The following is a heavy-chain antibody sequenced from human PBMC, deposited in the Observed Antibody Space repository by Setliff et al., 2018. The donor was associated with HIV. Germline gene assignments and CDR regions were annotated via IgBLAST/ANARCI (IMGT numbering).Heavy chain of an antibody. D-gene: IGHD2-8*02. Sequence: GGSLRLSCSTSGFNFRDSWMSWLRLAPGRGLEWVANINVDGSKTYYVDSARGRFSISRDNAQNSLYLQMNSLKTEDTALYYCTMDLPGGVSDCFDSWGQGTLVTVSS. CDR2: INVDGSKT. J-gene: IGHJ4*02. CDR3: TMDLPGGVSDCFDS. CDR1: GFNFRDSW. V-gene: IGHV3-7*03.